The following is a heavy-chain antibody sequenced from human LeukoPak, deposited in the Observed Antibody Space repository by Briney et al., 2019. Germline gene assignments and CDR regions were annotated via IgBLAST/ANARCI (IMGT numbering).Heavy chain of an antibody. CDR3: ARNPRFGELYAFDI. D-gene: IGHD3-10*01. V-gene: IGHV1-69*13. Sequence: GASVKVSCKASGNTFSSYAINWVRQAPGQGLEWMGGIIPIFGTASYAQKFQGRVTITADESTITAYMELSSLRSEDTAVYYCARNPRFGELYAFDIWDQGTMVTVSS. CDR2: IIPIFGTA. CDR1: GNTFSSYA. J-gene: IGHJ3*02.